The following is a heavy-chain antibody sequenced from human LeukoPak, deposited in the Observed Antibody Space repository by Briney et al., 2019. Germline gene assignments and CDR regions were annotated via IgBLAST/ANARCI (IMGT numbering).Heavy chain of an antibody. Sequence: PSETLSLTCTVSGSSISSASYFWGWIRQPPGKGLEWIGTIYYSGSTNDNASLKSRVTMSGDPSRSQFSLRLSSVNAADTAVYYCAKAGVRYSHSSGLYAFDFWGRGTMVTVSS. V-gene: IGHV4-39*01. CDR1: GSSISSASYF. D-gene: IGHD3-22*01. CDR3: AKAGVRYSHSSGLYAFDF. J-gene: IGHJ3*01. CDR2: IYYSGST.